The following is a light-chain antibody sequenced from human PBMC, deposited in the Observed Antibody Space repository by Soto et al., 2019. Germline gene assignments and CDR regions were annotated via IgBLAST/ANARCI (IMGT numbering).Light chain of an antibody. CDR2: DNN. Sequence: QSVLTQPPSVSAAPGQKVTISCSGSSSNIGNNYVSWYQQLPGTAPKLLIYDNNKRPSGIPDRFSGSKSGTSATLGITGLQTGDEVDYYCGTWDSSLSAPVFGGGTKLTVL. CDR1: SSNIGNNY. J-gene: IGLJ2*01. V-gene: IGLV1-51*01. CDR3: GTWDSSLSAPV.